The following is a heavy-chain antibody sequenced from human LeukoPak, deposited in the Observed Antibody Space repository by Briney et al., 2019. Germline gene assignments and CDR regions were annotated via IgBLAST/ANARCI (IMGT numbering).Heavy chain of an antibody. V-gene: IGHV4-59*01. CDR1: GGSISSYY. D-gene: IGHD5-24*01. CDR2: IYYSGST. Sequence: SETLSLTCTVSGGSISSYYWSWIRQPPGKGLEWIGYIYYSGSTNYNPSLKSRVTISVDTSKNQFSLKLSSVTAADTAVYYCARGRERWLQSGSFDYWGQGTLVTVSS. CDR3: ARGRERWLQSGSFDY. J-gene: IGHJ4*02.